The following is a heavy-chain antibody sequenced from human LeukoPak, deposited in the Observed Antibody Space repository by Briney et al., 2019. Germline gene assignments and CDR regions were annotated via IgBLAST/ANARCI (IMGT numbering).Heavy chain of an antibody. CDR2: IKQDGSET. Sequence: GGSLRVSCADSGFTFSNYWMSWVREAPGEGGEYGANIKQDGSETYYVDSVKGRFTISRDNAKSSLYLQMNSLRVEDTAVYYCARDQGIMFFDNWGQGTLGTVSS. D-gene: IGHD2-21*01. CDR1: GFTFSNYW. V-gene: IGHV3-7*01. J-gene: IGHJ4*02. CDR3: ARDQGIMFFDN.